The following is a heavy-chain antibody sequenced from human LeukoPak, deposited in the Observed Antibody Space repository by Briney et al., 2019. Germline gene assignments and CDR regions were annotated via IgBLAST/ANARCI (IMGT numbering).Heavy chain of an antibody. CDR1: GSISSGDXX. D-gene: IGHD3-3*01. J-gene: IGHJ4*02. V-gene: IGHV4-30-4*08. CDR2: XYYSGST. Sequence: GSISSGDXXWRWLRQPPXXGXEXLGYXYYSGSTYYNPSLKSRVTISEETSKKQFSLKLSSVTAADTAVYYCARGYDFWSGYYSYYFDYWGQGTLVTVSS. CDR3: ARGYDFWSGYYSYYFDY.